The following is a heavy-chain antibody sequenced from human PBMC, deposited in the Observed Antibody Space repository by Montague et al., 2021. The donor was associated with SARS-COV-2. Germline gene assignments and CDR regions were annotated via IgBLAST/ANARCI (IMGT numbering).Heavy chain of an antibody. CDR3: ARGGVGLWFGRALDY. J-gene: IGHJ4*02. V-gene: IGHV4-4*02. D-gene: IGHD3-10*01. CDR1: GGSISSSNW. CDR2: IYHSGST. Sequence: SETLSLTCAVSGGSISSSNWWSWVRQPPGKGLEWIGEIYHSGSTNYNPSLKSRVTISVDKSKNQFSLKLSSVTAADTAAYYCARGGVGLWFGRALDYWGQGTLVTVSS.